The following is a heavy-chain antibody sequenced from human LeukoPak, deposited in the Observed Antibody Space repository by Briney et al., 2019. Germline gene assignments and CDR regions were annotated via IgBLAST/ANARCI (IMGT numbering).Heavy chain of an antibody. CDR3: ASWDSSSWCAH. D-gene: IGHD6-13*01. CDR1: GFTFSDYY. Sequence: KAGGSLRLSCAASGFTFSDYYMSWIRQAPGKGLEWVSYISSSGSTIYYADSVKGRFTISRDNAKNSLYLQMNSLRAEDTAVYYCASWDSSSWCAHWGQGTLVTVSS. V-gene: IGHV3-11*01. CDR2: ISSSGSTI. J-gene: IGHJ4*02.